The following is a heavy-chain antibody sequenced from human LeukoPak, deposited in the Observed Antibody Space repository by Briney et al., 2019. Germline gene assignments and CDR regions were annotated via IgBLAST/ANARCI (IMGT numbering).Heavy chain of an antibody. Sequence: GGSLTLSCVASGLTFSIYEMNWVRQARGEGLEWVSYISSGGSFIDYADSVKGRFTISRDNAKNSLYLQMNSLRAEDTAVYYCARDYSGSDDCYFDYWGQGTLVTVSS. CDR1: GLTFSIYE. V-gene: IGHV3-48*03. CDR2: ISSGGSFI. CDR3: ARDYSGSDDCYFDY. D-gene: IGHD1-26*01. J-gene: IGHJ4*02.